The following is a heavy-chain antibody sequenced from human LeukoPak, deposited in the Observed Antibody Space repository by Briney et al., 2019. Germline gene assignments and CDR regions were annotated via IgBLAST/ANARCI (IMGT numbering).Heavy chain of an antibody. CDR2: IYYSGST. CDR3: ARGDYNDGAGYLDH. CDR1: GGPISSSSYY. D-gene: IGHD3-22*01. J-gene: IGHJ5*02. V-gene: IGHV4-39*07. Sequence: SETLSLTCTVSGGPISSSSYYWGWIRQPPGKGLEWIGSIYYSGSTYYNPSLESRVTISVDTSKNQFSLKLSSVTAADTAVYYCARGDYNDGAGYLDHWGQGTLVPVSS.